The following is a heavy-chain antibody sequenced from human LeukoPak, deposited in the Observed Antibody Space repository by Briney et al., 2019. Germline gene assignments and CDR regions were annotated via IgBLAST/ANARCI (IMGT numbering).Heavy chain of an antibody. J-gene: IGHJ5*02. CDR2: IYYSGST. D-gene: IGHD3-22*01. Sequence: SETLSLTCTVSGGSTSSSSYYWGWIRQPPGKGLEWIGSIYYSGSTYYNPSLKSRVTISVDTSKNQFSLKLSSVTAADTAVYYCASEPLPPRLEYYYDSSGWFDPWGQGTLVTVSS. V-gene: IGHV4-39*07. CDR1: GGSTSSSSYY. CDR3: ASEPLPPRLEYYYDSSGWFDP.